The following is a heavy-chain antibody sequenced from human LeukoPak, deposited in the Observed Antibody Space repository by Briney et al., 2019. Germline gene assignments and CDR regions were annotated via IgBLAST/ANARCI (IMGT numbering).Heavy chain of an antibody. Sequence: GGSLRLSCAASGFTVSSNYMSWVRQAPGKGLEWVSVIYSGGSTYYADSVKGRFTISRDNSKNTVSLQMNSIKPEDTALYYCVKDIRRGYNFGYDQFAYWGQGTLVTVSS. V-gene: IGHV3-66*02. CDR1: GFTVSSNY. J-gene: IGHJ4*02. CDR2: IYSGGST. CDR3: VKDIRRGYNFGYDQFAY. D-gene: IGHD5-18*01.